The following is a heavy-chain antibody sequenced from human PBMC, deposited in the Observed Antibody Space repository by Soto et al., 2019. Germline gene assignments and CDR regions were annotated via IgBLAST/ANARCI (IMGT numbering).Heavy chain of an antibody. CDR2: IYYSGST. J-gene: IGHJ4*02. V-gene: IGHV4-30-4*01. CDR3: ARELIYDSIGYPDY. D-gene: IGHD3-22*01. Sequence: SETLSLTCTVSGGSISSGDYYWSWIRQPPGNGLEWIGYIYYSGSTYYNPSLKSRVTISVDTSKNQFSLNLCSVTAADTAVYYCARELIYDSIGYPDYWGQGTLVTVSS. CDR1: GGSISSGDYY.